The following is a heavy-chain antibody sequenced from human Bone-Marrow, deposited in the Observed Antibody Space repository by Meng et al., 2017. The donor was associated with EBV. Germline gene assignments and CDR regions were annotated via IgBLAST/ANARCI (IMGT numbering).Heavy chain of an antibody. CDR2: INAGNGNT. J-gene: IGHJ4*02. D-gene: IGHD3-22*01. Sequence: QVQLVQSGAEVKKPGASVKVSCKASGYTFTSYAMHWVRQSPGKRLEWMGWINAGNGNTKYSQKFQGRVTITRDTSASTAYMELSSLRSEDTAVYYCASNLLGSSGYPDWGQGTLVTVSS. V-gene: IGHV1-3*01. CDR3: ASNLLGSSGYPD. CDR1: GYTFTSYA.